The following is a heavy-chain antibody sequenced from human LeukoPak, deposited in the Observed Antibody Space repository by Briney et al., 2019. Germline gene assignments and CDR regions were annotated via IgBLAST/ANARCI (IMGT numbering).Heavy chain of an antibody. V-gene: IGHV4-34*01. D-gene: IGHD6-19*01. CDR2: NNPSGSA. CDR3: VRGRSGWYGFDY. Sequence: KTSETLSLTCAVYGGPFSEYYWTWIRQPPGKGLEWIGENNPSGSAKYNPSLRSRDTISIHMSGNQFSLRLSSVTAADTAMYYCVRGRSGWYGFDYWGQGTLVTVSS. CDR1: GGPFSEYY. J-gene: IGHJ4*02.